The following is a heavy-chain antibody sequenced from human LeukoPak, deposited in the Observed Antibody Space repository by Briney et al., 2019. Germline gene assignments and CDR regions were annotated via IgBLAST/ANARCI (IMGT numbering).Heavy chain of an antibody. D-gene: IGHD3-22*01. V-gene: IGHV4-30-4*01. CDR2: IYYSGST. CDR1: GGSISSGDYY. Sequence: SETLSLTCTVSGGSISSGDYYWSWIRQPPGKGLEWIGYIYYSGSTYYNPSLKSRVTISVDTSKNQFSLKLSSVTAADTAVYYCARVNYYEEYFQHWGQGTLVTVSS. J-gene: IGHJ1*01. CDR3: ARVNYYEEYFQH.